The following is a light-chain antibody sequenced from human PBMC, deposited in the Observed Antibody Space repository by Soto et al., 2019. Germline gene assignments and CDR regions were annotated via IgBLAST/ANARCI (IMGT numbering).Light chain of an antibody. CDR1: QSLLHSNGYNY. CDR3: MQALQTTPT. J-gene: IGKJ4*01. V-gene: IGKV2-28*01. Sequence: DIVMTQSPLSLPVTPGEPASISCRSSQSLLHSNGYNYLHWYLQKPGQSPQFLIYLGSNRASGVXDXFSCSGSVTDFTLIISRVEAEDVGVYYCMQALQTTPTFGGGTKVETK. CDR2: LGS.